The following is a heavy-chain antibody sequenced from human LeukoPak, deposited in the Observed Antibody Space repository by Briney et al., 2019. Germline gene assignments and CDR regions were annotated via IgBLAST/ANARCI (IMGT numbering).Heavy chain of an antibody. J-gene: IGHJ4*02. CDR3: ARRSVGATYFDY. D-gene: IGHD1-26*01. Sequence: SETLSLTCTVSGGSISSYYWSWIRQPPGKGLAWIGYIYYSGSTNYNPSLKSRVTISVDTSKNQFSLKLSSVTAADTAVYYCARRSVGATYFDYWGQGTLVTVSS. V-gene: IGHV4-59*01. CDR1: GGSISSYY. CDR2: IYYSGST.